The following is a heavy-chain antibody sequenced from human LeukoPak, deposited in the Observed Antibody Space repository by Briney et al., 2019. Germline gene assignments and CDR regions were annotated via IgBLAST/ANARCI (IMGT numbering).Heavy chain of an antibody. CDR1: GGSFSGYY. V-gene: IGHV4-34*01. J-gene: IGHJ4*02. CDR2: INQSGST. Sequence: SETLSLTCAVYGGSFSGYYWSWIRQPPEKGLEWIGEINQSGSTNYNPSLKSRVTISVDASKNQFSLELRSVTAADTAVYYCARGTSYYDYVWGSYRPSDYWGQGALVTVSS. D-gene: IGHD3-16*02. CDR3: ARGTSYYDYVWGSYRPSDY.